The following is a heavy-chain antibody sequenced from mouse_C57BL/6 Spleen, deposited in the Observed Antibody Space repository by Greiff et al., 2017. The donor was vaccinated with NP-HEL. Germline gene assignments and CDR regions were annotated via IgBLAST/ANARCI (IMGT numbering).Heavy chain of an antibody. CDR1: GYTFTSYW. D-gene: IGHD1-1*01. J-gene: IGHJ2*01. CDR3: ARKDYGSSYGY. V-gene: IGHV1-55*01. CDR2: IYPGSGST. Sequence: VQLQQPGAELVKPGASVKMSCKASGYTFTSYWITWVKQRPGQGLEWIGDIYPGSGSTNYNEKFKSKATLTVDTSSSTAYMQLSSLTSEDSVVYYCARKDYGSSYGYWGQGTTLTVSS.